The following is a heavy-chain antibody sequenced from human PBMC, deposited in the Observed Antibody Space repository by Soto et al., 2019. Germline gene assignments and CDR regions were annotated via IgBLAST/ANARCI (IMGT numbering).Heavy chain of an antibody. Sequence: EVQLVQSGADVKKPGESLRISCKASGYAFNNYWISWMRQLPGKGLEWMGRIDPTDSYTDYSPSFEGHVSTSVDMSVSTAYLQLNTLKASDTTIYFGARHSGYNWNALYPFYSWGQGALITVSS. CDR1: GYAFNNYW. J-gene: IGHJ4*02. CDR3: ARHSGYNWNALYPFYS. CDR2: IDPTDSYT. D-gene: IGHD1-1*01. V-gene: IGHV5-10-1*03.